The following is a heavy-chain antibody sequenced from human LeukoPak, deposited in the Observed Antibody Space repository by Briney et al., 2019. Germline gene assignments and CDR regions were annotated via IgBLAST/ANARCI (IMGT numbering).Heavy chain of an antibody. D-gene: IGHD3-22*01. CDR1: GGSFSGYY. CDR3: ARGLRRGSSLLYYYDSSGYYSC. V-gene: IGHV4-34*01. J-gene: IGHJ4*02. Sequence: SETLSLTCAVYGGSFSGYYWSWIRQPPGKGLGWIGEINHSGSTNYNPSLKSRVTLSVDTSKNQFSLKLSSVTAADTAVYYCARGLRRGSSLLYYYDSSGYYSCWGQGTLVTISS. CDR2: INHSGST.